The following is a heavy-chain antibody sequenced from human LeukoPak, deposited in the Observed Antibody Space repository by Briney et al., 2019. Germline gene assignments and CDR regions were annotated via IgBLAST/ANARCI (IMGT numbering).Heavy chain of an antibody. D-gene: IGHD3-22*01. CDR1: GFTFSSYS. CDR3: ARDYSPPHYYDSSGYFDS. J-gene: IGHJ4*02. CDR2: ISSSSSTI. Sequence: GGSLRLSCAASGFTFSSYSMNWVRQAPGKGLEWVSYISSSSSTIYYADSVKGRFTISRDNAKNSLYLQMNSLRAEDTAVYYCARDYSPPHYYDSSGYFDSWGQGTLVTVSS. V-gene: IGHV3-48*01.